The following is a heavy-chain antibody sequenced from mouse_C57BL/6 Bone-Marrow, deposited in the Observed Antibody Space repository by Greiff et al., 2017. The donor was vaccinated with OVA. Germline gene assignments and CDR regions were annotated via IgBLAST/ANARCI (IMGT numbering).Heavy chain of an antibody. D-gene: IGHD2-4*01. J-gene: IGHJ4*01. CDR2: IYPGSGST. Sequence: QVHVKQPGAELVKPGASVKMSCKASGYTFTSYWITWVKQRPGQGLEWIGDIYPGSGSTNYNEKFKSKATLTVDTSSSTAYMQLSSLTSEDSAVYYCARIYYDYALYHYYAMDYWGQGTSVTVSS. CDR1: GYTFTSYW. CDR3: ARIYYDYALYHYYAMDY. V-gene: IGHV1-55*01.